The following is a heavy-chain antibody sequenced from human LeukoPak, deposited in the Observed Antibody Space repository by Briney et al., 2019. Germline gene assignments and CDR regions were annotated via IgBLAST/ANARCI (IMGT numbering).Heavy chain of an antibody. Sequence: GGSLRLSCAASGFTFRSYTMSWVRQAPGKGLEWVSVISGSGGNTYYADPVKGRFTISRDNSKNTLYMQMNSLRAEDTAVYYCARYHLWFGESLYYYYYYMDVWGKGTTVTISS. V-gene: IGHV3-23*01. CDR2: ISGSGGNT. CDR3: ARYHLWFGESLYYYYYYMDV. CDR1: GFTFRSYT. J-gene: IGHJ6*03. D-gene: IGHD3-10*01.